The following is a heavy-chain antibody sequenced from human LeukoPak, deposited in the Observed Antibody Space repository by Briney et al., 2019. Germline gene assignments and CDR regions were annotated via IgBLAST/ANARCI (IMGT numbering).Heavy chain of an antibody. Sequence: PGGSLRLSCAASGFTFSSYAMHWARQAPGKGLEYVSAICSNGGSTYYANSVKGRFTISRDNSKNTLYLQMGSLRAEDMAVYYCARDQHDYGDSGGYFDYWGQGTLVTVSS. CDR3: ARDQHDYGDSGGYFDY. J-gene: IGHJ4*02. CDR1: GFTFSSYA. CDR2: ICSNGGST. D-gene: IGHD4-17*01. V-gene: IGHV3-64*01.